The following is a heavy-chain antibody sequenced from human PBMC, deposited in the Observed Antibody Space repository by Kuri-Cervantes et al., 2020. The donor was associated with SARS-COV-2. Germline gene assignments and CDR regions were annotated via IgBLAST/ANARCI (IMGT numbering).Heavy chain of an antibody. CDR2: INHSGST. CDR1: GLTFSSSW. Sequence: GSLRLSCEASGLTFSSSWMSWVRQAPGKGLEWIGEINHSGSTNYNPSLKSRVTISVDTSKNQFSLKLSSVTAADTAVYYCARAGSLLWFGELLSLFDYWGQGTLVTVSS. D-gene: IGHD3-10*01. J-gene: IGHJ4*02. V-gene: IGHV4-34*01. CDR3: ARAGSLLWFGELLSLFDY.